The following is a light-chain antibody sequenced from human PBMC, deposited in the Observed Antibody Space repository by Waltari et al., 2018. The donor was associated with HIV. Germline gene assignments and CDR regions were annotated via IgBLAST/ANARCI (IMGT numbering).Light chain of an antibody. CDR2: AAS. Sequence: DIQMTQSPSSLSASVGVRVTITCRASQGITNSLAWYQQKPGKAPKLLLYAASRLESGVPSRFSGSGSGTDYSLTISSLQPEDFAIYYCQQYYITPPTTFGQGTKVEIK. J-gene: IGKJ1*01. V-gene: IGKV1-NL1*01. CDR1: QGITNS. CDR3: QQYYITPPTT.